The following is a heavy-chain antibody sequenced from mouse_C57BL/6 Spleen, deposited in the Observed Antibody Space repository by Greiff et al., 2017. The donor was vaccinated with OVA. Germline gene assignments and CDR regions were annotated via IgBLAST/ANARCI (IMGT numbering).Heavy chain of an antibody. Sequence: QVQLQQPGAELVRPGTSVKLSCKASGYTFTSYWMHWVKQRPGQGLEWIGVIDPSDSYTNYNQKFKGKATLTVDTSSSTAYMQLSSLTSEDSAVYYCARSDYDIDYWGQGTTLTVSS. CDR3: ARSDYDIDY. J-gene: IGHJ2*01. CDR1: GYTFTSYW. V-gene: IGHV1-59*01. CDR2: IDPSDSYT. D-gene: IGHD2-4*01.